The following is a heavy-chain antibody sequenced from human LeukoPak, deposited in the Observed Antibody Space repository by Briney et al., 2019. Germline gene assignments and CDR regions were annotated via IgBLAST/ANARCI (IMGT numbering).Heavy chain of an antibody. CDR3: ARGVRFDP. CDR1: GGSFSGYY. J-gene: IGHJ5*02. Sequence: PSETLSLTCAVYGGSFSGYYWSWIRQPPGKGLEWIGEINHSGSTNYIPSLKSRVTISVDTSKNQFSLKLSSVTAADTAVYCCARGVRFDPWGQGTLVTVSS. CDR2: INHSGST. V-gene: IGHV4-34*01.